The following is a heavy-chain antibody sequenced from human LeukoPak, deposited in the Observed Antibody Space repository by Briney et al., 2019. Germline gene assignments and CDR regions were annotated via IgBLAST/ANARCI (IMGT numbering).Heavy chain of an antibody. D-gene: IGHD3-10*01. V-gene: IGHV3-49*04. CDR1: EFTFGDYA. CDR3: TRDPYYYGSGSLPYYFDY. Sequence: GGSLRLSCTASEFTFGDYAMSWVRQAPGKGLEWVGFIRSKAYGGTTEYAASVKGRFTISRDDSKSIAYLQMNSLKTEDTAVYYCTRDPYYYGSGSLPYYFDYWGQGTLVTVSS. CDR2: IRSKAYGGTT. J-gene: IGHJ4*02.